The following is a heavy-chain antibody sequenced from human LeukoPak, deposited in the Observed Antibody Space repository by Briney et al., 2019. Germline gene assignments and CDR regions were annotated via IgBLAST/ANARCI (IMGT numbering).Heavy chain of an antibody. Sequence: SVKVSCKASGGTFSSYAISWVRQAPGQGLEWMGGIIPIFGTANYAQKFQGRVTITADESTSTAYMELSSLRSEETAVYYCARESDSSGYYGSSYYFDYWGQGTLVTVSS. D-gene: IGHD3-22*01. CDR3: ARESDSSGYYGSSYYFDY. J-gene: IGHJ4*02. CDR2: IIPIFGTA. CDR1: GGTFSSYA. V-gene: IGHV1-69*13.